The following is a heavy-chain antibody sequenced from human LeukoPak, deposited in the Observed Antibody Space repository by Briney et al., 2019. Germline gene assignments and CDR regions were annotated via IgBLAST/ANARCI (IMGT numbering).Heavy chain of an antibody. CDR1: GYSVNTYGVG. D-gene: IGHD2-15*01. CDR2: IYWDDDK. V-gene: IGHV2-5*02. CDR3: VHSERQVVGEY. Sequence: SGPTLVKPTQTLTLTCTFSGYSVNTYGVGVVWIRQPPGKALERLAIIYWDDDKRYRPSVNNRLSITKDPSGNQVVLTLTNMEPGDTGTYSCVHSERQVVGEYWGQGALVTVSA. J-gene: IGHJ4*02.